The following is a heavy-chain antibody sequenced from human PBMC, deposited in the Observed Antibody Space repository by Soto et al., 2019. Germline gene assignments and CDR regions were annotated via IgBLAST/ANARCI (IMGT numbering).Heavy chain of an antibody. D-gene: IGHD5-18*01. CDR2: ISAYNGNT. CDR1: CYTFTSYG. CDR3: ERRGYSPSHYYFDY. V-gene: IGHV1-18*01. J-gene: IGHJ4*02. Sequence: ASVKVSCTASCYTFTSYGISWGRQSPGQGLEWMGLISAYNGNTNYAQKLQGRVTMTTDTSTSTAYMELTSLRSDDTAVYYCERRGYSPSHYYFDYWGQGTLVTVSS.